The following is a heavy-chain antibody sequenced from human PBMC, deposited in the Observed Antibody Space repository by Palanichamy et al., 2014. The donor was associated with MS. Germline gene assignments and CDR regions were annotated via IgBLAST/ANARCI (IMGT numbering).Heavy chain of an antibody. J-gene: IGHJ4*02. CDR3: ARCNWREESNCGY. V-gene: IGHV4-61*02. CDR1: GGSISSGSYY. Sequence: QVQLQESGPGLVKPSQTVSLTCTVSGGSISSGSYYWSWIRQPAGKGLEWVGRIYTSGGTNYNPSLKSRVTISLDASKNQFSLKLNSVTAADTAVYYCARCNWREESNCGYWGQGTLVTVSS. CDR2: IYTSGGT. D-gene: IGHD1-20*01.